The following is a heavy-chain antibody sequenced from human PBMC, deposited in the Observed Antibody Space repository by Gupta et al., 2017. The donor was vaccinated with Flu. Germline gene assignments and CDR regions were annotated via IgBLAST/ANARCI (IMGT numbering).Heavy chain of an antibody. Sequence: MHWVRQAPGKGLEWVSGISWNSGSIGYADSVKGRFTISRDNAKNSLYLQMNSLRAEDTALYYCAKGVAPYYYYYMDVWGKGTTVTVSS. J-gene: IGHJ6*03. V-gene: IGHV3-9*01. CDR2: ISWNSGSI. CDR3: AKGVAPYYYYYMDV. D-gene: IGHD2-15*01.